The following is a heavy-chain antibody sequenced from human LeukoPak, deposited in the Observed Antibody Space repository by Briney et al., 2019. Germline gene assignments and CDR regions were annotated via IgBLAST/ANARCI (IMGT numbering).Heavy chain of an antibody. CDR3: ARDRTGALAGFDY. J-gene: IGHJ4*02. CDR1: GFTFSSYS. Sequence: GGSLRLSCAASGFTFSSYSMNWVRQALGKGLEWVSSISSSSSYIYYADSVKGRFTISRDNAKNSLYLQMNSLRAEDTAVYYCARDRTGALAGFDYWGQGTLVTVSS. CDR2: ISSSSSYI. V-gene: IGHV3-21*01. D-gene: IGHD6-19*01.